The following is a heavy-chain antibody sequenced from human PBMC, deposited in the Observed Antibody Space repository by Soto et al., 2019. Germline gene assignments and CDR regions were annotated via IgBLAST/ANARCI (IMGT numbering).Heavy chain of an antibody. V-gene: IGHV3-21*01. CDR3: ARDPYGDYYFDY. J-gene: IGHJ4*02. D-gene: IGHD4-17*01. CDR2: ISSSSSYI. CDR1: GVTFSSHS. Sequence: EVQVVESGGGLVKPGGSLRLSCAASGVTFSSHSMNWVRQAPGKGLEWVSSISSSSSYIYYADSVKGRFTISRDNAKNSLYLQMNSLRAEDTAVYYCARDPYGDYYFDYWGQGTVVTVSS.